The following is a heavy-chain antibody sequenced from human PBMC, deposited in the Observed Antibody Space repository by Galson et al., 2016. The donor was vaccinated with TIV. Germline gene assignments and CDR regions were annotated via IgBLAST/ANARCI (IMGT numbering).Heavy chain of an antibody. Sequence: SVKVSCKASGGTFRSYTIIWVRQAPGQGLESMGWINPNSGDTNYAKTFQGRVTMTRDTSISTAYMELSRLRSDDPAVYYCARAYLLGWLVQFNYWGQGTLVTVSS. CDR3: ARAYLLGWLVQFNY. V-gene: IGHV1-2*02. CDR1: GGTFRSYT. CDR2: INPNSGDT. J-gene: IGHJ4*02. D-gene: IGHD6-19*01.